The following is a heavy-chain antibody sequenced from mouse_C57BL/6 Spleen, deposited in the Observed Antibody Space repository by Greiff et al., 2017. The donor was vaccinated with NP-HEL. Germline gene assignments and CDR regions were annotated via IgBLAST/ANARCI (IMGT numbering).Heavy chain of an antibody. Sequence: EVKLMESGGDLVKPGGSLKLSCAASGFTFSSYGMSWVRQTPDKRLEWVATISSGGSYTYYPDSVKGRFTISRDNAKNTLYLQMSSLKSEDTAMYYCARPYYYGSSSHYAMDYWGQGTSVTVSS. J-gene: IGHJ4*01. D-gene: IGHD1-1*01. CDR3: ARPYYYGSSSHYAMDY. CDR2: ISSGGSYT. V-gene: IGHV5-6*01. CDR1: GFTFSSYG.